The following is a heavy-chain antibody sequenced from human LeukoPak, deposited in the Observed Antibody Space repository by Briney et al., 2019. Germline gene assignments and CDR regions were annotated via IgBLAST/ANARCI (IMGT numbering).Heavy chain of an antibody. Sequence: ASVKVSWKTSGYSFTNYDINWVRQATGQGLEWMGWMNPYSGTTGYAQNFQGRVTMTRNTSINTAYMEMSSLTSEDTAVYYCARALATTMLLGGYWGQGTLVTVSS. CDR2: MNPYSGTT. J-gene: IGHJ4*02. CDR3: ARALATTMLLGGY. CDR1: GYSFTNYD. V-gene: IGHV1-8*01. D-gene: IGHD3-16*01.